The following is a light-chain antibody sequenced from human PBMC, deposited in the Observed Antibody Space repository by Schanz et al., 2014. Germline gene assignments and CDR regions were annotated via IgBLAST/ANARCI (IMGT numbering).Light chain of an antibody. CDR2: DVS. CDR1: SSDVGGYNY. Sequence: QSALTQPASVSGSPGQSITISCTGTSSDVGGYNYVSWYQQHPGKAPKLMIYDVSNRPSGVSNRFSGSKSGNTASLTISGLKAEDEADYYCSSYSSSPLYVFGTGTKLTVL. CDR3: SSYSSSPLYV. V-gene: IGLV2-14*01. J-gene: IGLJ1*01.